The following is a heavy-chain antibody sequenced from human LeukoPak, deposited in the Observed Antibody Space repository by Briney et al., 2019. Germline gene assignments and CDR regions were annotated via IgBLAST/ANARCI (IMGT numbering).Heavy chain of an antibody. D-gene: IGHD6-13*01. CDR3: ARDPGIPAAGTVGYFDY. CDR2: IYGDGRT. J-gene: IGHJ4*02. Sequence: GGSLRLSCAASGFTVSNMYMTWVRQAPGKGLEWVSLIYGDGRTSYADSVKGRCTISRGNAKNSLYLQMNSLRAEDTAVYYCARDPGIPAAGTVGYFDYWGQGTLVTVSS. V-gene: IGHV3-53*01. CDR1: GFTVSNMY.